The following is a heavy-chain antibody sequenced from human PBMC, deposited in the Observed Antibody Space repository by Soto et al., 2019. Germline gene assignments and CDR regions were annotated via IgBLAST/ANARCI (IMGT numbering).Heavy chain of an antibody. CDR1: GFTFSSYA. CDR2: ISGSGGST. J-gene: IGHJ4*02. Sequence: GGSLRLSCAASGFTFSSYAMSWVRQAPGKGLEWVSAISGSGGSTYYADSVKGRFTISRDNSKNTLSLQMNSLRAEDTAVYYCAKVLGITIFDTYFDYWGQGTLFTVSS. V-gene: IGHV3-23*01. D-gene: IGHD3-3*01. CDR3: AKVLGITIFDTYFDY.